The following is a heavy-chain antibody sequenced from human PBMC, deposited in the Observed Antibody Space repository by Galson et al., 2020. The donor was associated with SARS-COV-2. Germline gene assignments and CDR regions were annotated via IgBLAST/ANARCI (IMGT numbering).Heavy chain of an antibody. V-gene: IGHV1-69*13. D-gene: IGHD3-10*01. CDR1: GDIFRKDT. Sequence: SVKVSCKASGDIFRKDTFSWVRQAPGQGLEWMGGVIPTTGTANYAQKFQGRVTITADDSTNTAYMELRSLSSEDTAVYYCATEGQTVRGIILFYYYGMDVWGQGATIIVSS. CDR3: ATEGQTVRGIILFYYYGMDV. CDR2: VIPTTGTA. J-gene: IGHJ6*02.